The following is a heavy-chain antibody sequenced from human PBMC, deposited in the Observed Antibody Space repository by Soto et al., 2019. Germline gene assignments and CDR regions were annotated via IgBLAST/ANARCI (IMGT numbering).Heavy chain of an antibody. J-gene: IGHJ4*02. CDR3: TTGRPGYSSGWYGGTDY. V-gene: IGHV3-15*01. CDR2: IKSKTDGGTT. Sequence: GGALRLSCAASVFTFSNAWMSWVRQAPGKGLEWVGRIKSKTDGGTTDYAAPVKGRFTISRDDSKNTLYLQMNSLKTEDTAVYYCTTGRPGYSSGWYGGTDYWGQGTLVTVSS. CDR1: VFTFSNAW. D-gene: IGHD6-19*01.